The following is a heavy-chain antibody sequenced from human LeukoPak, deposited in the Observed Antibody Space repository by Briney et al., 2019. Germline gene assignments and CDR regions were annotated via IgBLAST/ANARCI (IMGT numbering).Heavy chain of an antibody. CDR3: AIGVEYSSSSTGNAFDI. CDR2: ISAYNGNT. V-gene: IGHV1-18*01. J-gene: IGHJ3*02. D-gene: IGHD6-6*01. Sequence: ASVKVSCKASGYTFTSYGNSWVRQAPGQGLEWMGWISAYNGNTNYAQKLQGRVTMTTDTSTSTAYMELSSLRSEDTAVYYCAIGVEYSSSSTGNAFDIWGQGTMVTVSS. CDR1: GYTFTSYG.